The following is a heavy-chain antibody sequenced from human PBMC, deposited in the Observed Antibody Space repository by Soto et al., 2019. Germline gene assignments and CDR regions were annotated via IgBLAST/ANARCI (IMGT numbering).Heavy chain of an antibody. CDR3: ARDLGQVRASDI. J-gene: IGHJ3*02. Sequence: SVKVSCKASGGTFSSYAISWVRQAPGQGLEWMGGIIPIFGTANYAQKFQGRVTITADESTSTAYMELSSLRSEDTAVYYCARDLGQVRASDIWGQGTMVTVSS. CDR2: IIPIFGTA. D-gene: IGHD1-26*01. V-gene: IGHV1-69*13. CDR1: GGTFSSYA.